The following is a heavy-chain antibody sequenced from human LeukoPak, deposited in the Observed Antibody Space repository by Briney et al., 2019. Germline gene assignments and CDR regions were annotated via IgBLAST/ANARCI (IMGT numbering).Heavy chain of an antibody. J-gene: IGHJ6*03. V-gene: IGHV3-48*04. Sequence: GGSLRLSCVASGFTFSSYSMIWVRQAPGKGLEWVSYISSGSSTIYYADSVKGRFTISRDNAKNSLYLQMNTLRAEDTVVYYCTRDSAAYHPYFYYYMDVWGKGTTVTVSS. CDR2: ISSGSSTI. CDR1: GFTFSSYS. CDR3: TRDSAAYHPYFYYYMDV.